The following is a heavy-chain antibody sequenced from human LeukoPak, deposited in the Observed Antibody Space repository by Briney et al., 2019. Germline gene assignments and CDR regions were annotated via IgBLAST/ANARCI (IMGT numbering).Heavy chain of an antibody. CDR2: ISGSGGST. D-gene: IGHD5-12*01. CDR3: ASHRGYSGYEKIAAGTFVY. Sequence: GGSLRLSCAASGFTFSSYAMSWVRQAPGKGLEWVSAISGSGGSTYYADSVKGRFTISRDNSKNTLYLQMNSLRAEDTAVYYCASHRGYSGYEKIAAGTFVYWGQGTLVTVSS. CDR1: GFTFSSYA. J-gene: IGHJ4*02. V-gene: IGHV3-23*01.